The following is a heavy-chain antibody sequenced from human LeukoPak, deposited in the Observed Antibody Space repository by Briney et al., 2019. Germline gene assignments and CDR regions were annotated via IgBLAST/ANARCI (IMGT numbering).Heavy chain of an antibody. CDR3: ARGLDRYYFDY. J-gene: IGHJ4*02. CDR2: IYYSGST. Sequence: SETLSLTCTVSGGPISSYYWSWIRQPPGKGLEWIGYIYYSGSTNYNPSLKSRVTISVDTSKNQFSLKLSSVTAADTAVYYCARGLDRYYFDYWGQGTLVTVSS. D-gene: IGHD1-14*01. CDR1: GGPISSYY. V-gene: IGHV4-59*01.